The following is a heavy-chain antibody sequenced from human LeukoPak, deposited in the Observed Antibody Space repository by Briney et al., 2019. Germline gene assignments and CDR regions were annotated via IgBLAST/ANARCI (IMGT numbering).Heavy chain of an antibody. CDR2: INHSGST. V-gene: IGHV4-34*01. J-gene: IGHJ4*02. CDR3: ARSRGYSLDS. D-gene: IGHD3-22*01. Sequence: SETLSLTCAVYGGSFSGYYWSWIRQPPGKGLEWIGEINHSGSTNYNPSLKSRVTISVDTSKKQFSLKLRSVTAADTAVYYCARSRGYSLDSWGQGTLVTVSS. CDR1: GGSFSGYY.